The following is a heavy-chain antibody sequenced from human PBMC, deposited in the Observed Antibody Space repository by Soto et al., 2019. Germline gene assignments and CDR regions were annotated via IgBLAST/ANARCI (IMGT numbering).Heavy chain of an antibody. CDR3: AKGGTDTAMVTFDY. CDR2: ISSSGSTI. V-gene: IGHV3-48*02. CDR1: GFTFSSYS. Sequence: EVQLVGSGGGLVQPGGSLRLSCAASGFTFSSYSMNWVRRAPGKGLEWISYISSSGSTITYADSVKGRFTISRDNAKNSLYLQMSSLRDEDPAVYYCAKGGTDTAMVTFDYWGQGTLVTVSS. J-gene: IGHJ4*02. D-gene: IGHD5-18*01.